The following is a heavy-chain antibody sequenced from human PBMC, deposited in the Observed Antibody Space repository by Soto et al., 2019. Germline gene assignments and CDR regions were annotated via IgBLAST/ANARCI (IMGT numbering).Heavy chain of an antibody. D-gene: IGHD3-3*01. V-gene: IGHV3-48*02. J-gene: IGHJ4*02. CDR2: ISSSSSTI. CDR1: GFTFSSYS. CDR3: GRAQVSFLEWLAFDY. Sequence: LRLSCAASGFTFSSYSMNWVRQAPGKGLEWVSYISSSSSTIYYADSVKGRFTISRDNAKNSLYLQMNSLRDEDTAVYYCGRAQVSFLEWLAFDYWGQGTLVTVSS.